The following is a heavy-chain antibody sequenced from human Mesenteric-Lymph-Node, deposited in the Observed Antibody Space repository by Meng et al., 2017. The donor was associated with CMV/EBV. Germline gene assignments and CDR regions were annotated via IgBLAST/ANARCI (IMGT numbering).Heavy chain of an antibody. CDR2: IYYSGST. CDR3: ASFYLGRYYYDSSGYYGDY. V-gene: IGHV4-31*03. D-gene: IGHD3-22*01. J-gene: IGHJ4*02. Sequence: LRLSCTVSGGSISSGGYYWSWIRQHPGKGLEWIGYIYYSGSTYYNPSLKSRVTISVDTSKNQFSLKLSSVTAADTAVYYCASFYLGRYYYDSSGYYGDYWGQGTLVTVSS. CDR1: GGSISSGGYY.